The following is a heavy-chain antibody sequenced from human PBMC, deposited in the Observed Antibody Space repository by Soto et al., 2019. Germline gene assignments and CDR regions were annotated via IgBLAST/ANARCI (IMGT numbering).Heavy chain of an antibody. CDR1: GDSISSRGYT. V-gene: IGHV4-30-2*01. Sequence: QLQLQESGSGLVKPLQTLSLTCGISGDSISSRGYTWTWIRQPPGKGLEWIGYIYPSGAAYYNPSPKSRVTISLESSKNRFSLNVKSATAADTAVYYCARAVFSSILYIDFWGQGTTVTVSS. D-gene: IGHD3-10*01. J-gene: IGHJ6*03. CDR3: ARAVFSSILYIDF. CDR2: IYPSGAA.